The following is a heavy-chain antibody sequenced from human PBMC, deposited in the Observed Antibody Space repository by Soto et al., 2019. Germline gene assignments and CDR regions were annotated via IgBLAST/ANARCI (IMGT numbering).Heavy chain of an antibody. J-gene: IGHJ6*02. CDR1: GFSFTTYG. D-gene: IGHD2-2*02. CDR3: AKDGTTAGIHYYGMAV. V-gene: IGHV3-23*01. CDR2: IGRGGDT. Sequence: EVQLLESGGGLAQPGGSLRLSCEVSGFSFTTYGMNWVRQAPDKGLEWVSTIGRGGDTFYADSVKGRFTISRDISKNTLCLQMNSLRAEDTALYFCAKDGTTAGIHYYGMAVWGQGTTVTVSS.